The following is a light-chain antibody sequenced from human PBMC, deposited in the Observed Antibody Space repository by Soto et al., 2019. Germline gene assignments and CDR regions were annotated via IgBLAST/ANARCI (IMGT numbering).Light chain of an antibody. J-gene: IGLJ1*01. CDR2: DVT. CDR3: ASYVSSSDVFV. V-gene: IGLV2-14*03. Sequence: QSALTQPASMSGSPGQSITISCTGSSSDIGSYNYVSWYQHHPGKAPKLLIYDVTTRPSGISNRFSGSKSGHTASLTISGLQAEDGADYYCASYVSSSDVFVFGPGTKVTAL. CDR1: SSDIGSYNY.